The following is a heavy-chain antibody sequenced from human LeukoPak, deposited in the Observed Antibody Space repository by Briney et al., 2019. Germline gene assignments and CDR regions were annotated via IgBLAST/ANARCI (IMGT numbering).Heavy chain of an antibody. V-gene: IGHV3-23*01. Sequence: QSGGSLRLSCAASGFTFSSYAMSWVRQAPGKGLEWVSAISGSGGSTYYANSVKGRFTISRDNSENTLYLQMNSLRADDTAVYYCARVGDGYNENFWGQGTLVTVSS. J-gene: IGHJ4*02. D-gene: IGHD5-24*01. CDR1: GFTFSSYA. CDR2: ISGSGGST. CDR3: ARVGDGYNENF.